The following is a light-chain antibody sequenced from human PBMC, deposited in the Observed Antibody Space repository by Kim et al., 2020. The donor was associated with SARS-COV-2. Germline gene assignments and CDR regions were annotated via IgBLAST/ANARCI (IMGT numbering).Light chain of an antibody. CDR2: AAS. CDR3: QQSTA. J-gene: IGKJ1*01. V-gene: IGKV1-39*01. Sequence: DIQMTQSPSSLSASVGDRVTITCRASQSISSYLNWYQQKPGKAPKLLIYAASSLQSGVPSRFSGSGSGTDFTPTISSLQPEDFATYYCQQSTAFGQGTKVDIK. CDR1: QSISSY.